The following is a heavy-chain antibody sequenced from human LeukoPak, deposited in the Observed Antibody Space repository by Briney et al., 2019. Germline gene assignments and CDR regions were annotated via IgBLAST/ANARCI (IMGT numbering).Heavy chain of an antibody. CDR2: VFTSGST. D-gene: IGHD4-17*01. V-gene: IGHV4-4*07. J-gene: IGHJ4*02. CDR1: GGSISGYY. Sequence: SETLSLTCTVSGGSISGYYWSWIRQPAGKGLEWIGRVFTSGSTNYNPSVKSRVTISIDKSKNEFYLNLNSVTATDTALYYCARERATVTTEPDCWGQGILVTVSS. CDR3: ARERATVTTEPDC.